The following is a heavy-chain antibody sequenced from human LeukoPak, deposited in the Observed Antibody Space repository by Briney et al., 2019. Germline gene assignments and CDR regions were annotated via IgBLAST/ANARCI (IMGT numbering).Heavy chain of an antibody. D-gene: IGHD2-2*02. CDR1: GFTFSSYG. CDR2: ISYDGSNK. CDR3: AKDQKYQLLYLFDY. J-gene: IGHJ4*02. V-gene: IGHV3-30*18. Sequence: PGGSLRLSCAASGFTFSSYGMQWVRQAPGKGLEWVAAISYDGSNKYYTDSVKGRFTISRDNSKNTLYLQMNSLRAEDTAVYYCAKDQKYQLLYLFDYWGQGTLVTVSS.